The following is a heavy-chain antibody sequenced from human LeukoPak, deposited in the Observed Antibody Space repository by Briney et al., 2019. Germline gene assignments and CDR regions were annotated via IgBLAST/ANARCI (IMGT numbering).Heavy chain of an antibody. CDR2: VSGSGSLK. CDR3: AKDRSTGFYYLDS. CDR1: GFTFTHHA. J-gene: IGHJ4*02. V-gene: IGHV3-23*01. D-gene: IGHD6-19*01. Sequence: GGSLRLSCAGTGFTFTHHALSWVRQAPGKGLEWVSTVSGSGSLKFYADSVKGRFTISRDNSENTLYLQMSGLSTEDTALYYCAKDRSTGFYYLDSWGQGTLVTVSS.